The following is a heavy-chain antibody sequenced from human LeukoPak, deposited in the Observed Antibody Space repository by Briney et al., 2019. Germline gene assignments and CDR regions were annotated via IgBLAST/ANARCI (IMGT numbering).Heavy chain of an antibody. V-gene: IGHV3-21*01. CDR2: ISSSSSYI. J-gene: IGHJ3*02. CDR1: GFTLSANR. Sequence: GGPLSPSCVAPGFTLSANRRNGVGKPQGKGLGGVSSISSSSSYIYYADSVKGRFTISRDNAKNSLYLQMNSLRAEDTAVYYCARADSSDDAFGIWGQGTMVTVSS. D-gene: IGHD6-19*01. CDR3: ARADSSDDAFGI.